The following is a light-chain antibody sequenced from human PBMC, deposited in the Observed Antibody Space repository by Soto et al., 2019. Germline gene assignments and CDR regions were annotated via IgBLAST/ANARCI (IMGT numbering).Light chain of an antibody. CDR1: QSVSSSS. CDR3: KQDGSSPPST. J-gene: IGKJ5*01. CDR2: GAS. Sequence: EIVLTQSPGTLSLSPGERATLSCRASQSVSSSSLAWYQQKPGQAPGLLIYGASSSATGIPDRFSGSGSGTDFTLTISRLEPEDVVVYYCKQDGSSPPSTFGQGTRLEIK. V-gene: IGKV3-20*01.